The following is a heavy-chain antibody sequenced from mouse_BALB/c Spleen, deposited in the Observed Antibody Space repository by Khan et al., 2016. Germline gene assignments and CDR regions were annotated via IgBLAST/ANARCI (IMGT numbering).Heavy chain of an antibody. V-gene: IGHV3-1*02. D-gene: IGHD3-1*01. Sequence: EVQLVESGPDLVKPSQSLSLTCTVTGYSITSHYTWHWIRHFPGNKLEWMGYINYSGSTNYNPSLTSRFSITRDTSKNQFFLQLSSVTADDTATYDCTTSCSGYCYYVDYWGQGNTLSVPS. CDR1: GYSITSHYT. CDR2: INYSGST. CDR3: TTSCSGYCYYVDY. J-gene: IGHJ2*01.